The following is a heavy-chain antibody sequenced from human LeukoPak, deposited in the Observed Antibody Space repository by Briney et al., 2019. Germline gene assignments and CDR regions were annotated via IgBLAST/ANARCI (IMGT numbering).Heavy chain of an antibody. CDR3: ARGRPDYDYVWGSYHVQHFDY. V-gene: IGHV1-2*02. Sequence: ASVKVSCKASGYTFTGYYMHWVRQAPGQGLEWMGWINPNSGGTNYAQKFQGRVTMTRDTSISTAYMELSRLRSDDTAVYYCARGRPDYDYVWGSYHVQHFDYWGQGTLVTVSS. CDR2: INPNSGGT. CDR1: GYTFTGYY. J-gene: IGHJ4*02. D-gene: IGHD3-16*01.